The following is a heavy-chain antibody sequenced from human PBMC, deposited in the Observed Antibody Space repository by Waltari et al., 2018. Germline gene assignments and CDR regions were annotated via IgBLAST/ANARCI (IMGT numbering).Heavy chain of an antibody. J-gene: IGHJ3*02. Sequence: QVQLQQSGPGLVKPSQTLSLTCAVSGDSLFTTSVAWNWIRQSPSGGLEWLGRTYYRSQWRNGLALSVKGRITVNPDTSKNHFSLQLDSVTPDDTAVYYCARGKFTAFDIWGQGTMVTVSS. CDR3: ARGKFTAFDI. V-gene: IGHV6-1*01. CDR2: TYYRSQWRN. CDR1: GDSLFTTSVA.